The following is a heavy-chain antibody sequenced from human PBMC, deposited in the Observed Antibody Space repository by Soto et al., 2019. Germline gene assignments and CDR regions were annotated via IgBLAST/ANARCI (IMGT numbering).Heavy chain of an antibody. CDR3: ARRWGDAFDI. D-gene: IGHD1-26*01. CDR1: GGSISSYY. J-gene: IGHJ3*02. Sequence: QVQLQESGPGLVKPSETLSLTCTVSGGSISSYYWSWIRQPPGKGMEWIGYIYYSGSTTYNPSLKRRVTISVDTSKNQFSLQLSSVTAADTAVYYCARRWGDAFDIWGQGTMVTVSS. CDR2: IYYSGST. V-gene: IGHV4-59*01.